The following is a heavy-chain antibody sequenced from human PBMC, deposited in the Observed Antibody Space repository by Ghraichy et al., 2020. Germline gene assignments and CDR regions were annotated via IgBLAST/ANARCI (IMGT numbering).Heavy chain of an antibody. CDR2: IWYDGSNK. CDR1: GFTFSSYG. Sequence: GGSLRLSCAASGFTFSSYGMHWVRQAPGKGLEWVAVIWYDGSNKYYADSVKGRFTISRDNSKNTLYLQMNSLRAEDTAVYYCARDLSLVSGIGDYWGQGTLVTVSS. J-gene: IGHJ4*02. V-gene: IGHV3-33*01. D-gene: IGHD3-10*01. CDR3: ARDLSLVSGIGDY.